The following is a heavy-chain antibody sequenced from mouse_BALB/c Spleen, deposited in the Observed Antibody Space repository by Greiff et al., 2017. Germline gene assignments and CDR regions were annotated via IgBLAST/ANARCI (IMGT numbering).Heavy chain of an antibody. Sequence: VQLKQSGPELVKPGASVKISCKASGYTFTDYNMHWVKQSHGKSLDWIGYIYPYNGGTGYNQKFKSKATLTVDNSSSTAYMELRSLTSEDSAVYYCARGGYYVGWYFDVWGAGTTVTVSS. CDR1: GYTFTDYN. V-gene: IGHV1S29*02. J-gene: IGHJ1*01. D-gene: IGHD2-3*01. CDR3: ARGGYYVGWYFDV. CDR2: IYPYNGGT.